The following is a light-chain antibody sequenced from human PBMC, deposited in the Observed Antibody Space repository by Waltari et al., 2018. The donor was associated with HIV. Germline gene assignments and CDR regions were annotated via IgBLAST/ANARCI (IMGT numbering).Light chain of an antibody. CDR1: QSVLYTSTNKNY. V-gene: IGKV4-1*01. CDR3: QQYYSIPRT. CDR2: WAS. J-gene: IGKJ1*01. Sequence: DIVMTQYPDSLAVSLGERATINCKSSQSVLYTSTNKNYLAWYQQKSGQPPKLIIYWASTRESGVPDRFSGSGSGTNFTLTISSLQAEDVALYYCQQYYSIPRTFGQGTKVEIQ.